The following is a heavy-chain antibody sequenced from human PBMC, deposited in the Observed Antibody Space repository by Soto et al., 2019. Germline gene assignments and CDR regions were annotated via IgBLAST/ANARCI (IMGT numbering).Heavy chain of an antibody. Sequence: PGWSLRLSCAASGFTFSSYEMHWVRQAPGKGLEWISYISRGVTTIYYADSVKGRFTISRDSAKNSLYLQMNSLRAEDTAVYYCARGASGDYGYYFDYWGQGTLVTVS. CDR1: GFTFSSYE. CDR3: ARGASGDYGYYFDY. D-gene: IGHD4-17*01. CDR2: ISRGVTTI. V-gene: IGHV3-48*03. J-gene: IGHJ4*02.